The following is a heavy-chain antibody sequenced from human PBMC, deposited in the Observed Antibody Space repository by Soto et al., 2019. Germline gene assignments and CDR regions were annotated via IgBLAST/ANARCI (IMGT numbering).Heavy chain of an antibody. CDR3: ARGSARYAFDI. CDR2: ISSNGGST. V-gene: IGHV3-64*02. CDR1: GFTFSSYA. Sequence: EVQLVESGEGLVQPGGSLRLSCAASGFTFSSYAMHWVRQAPGKGLEYVSAISSNGGSTYFADSVKGRFTISRDNSKNTLYLQMGSLRAEDMAVYYCARGSARYAFDIWGQGTMVTVSS. J-gene: IGHJ3*02. D-gene: IGHD6-25*01.